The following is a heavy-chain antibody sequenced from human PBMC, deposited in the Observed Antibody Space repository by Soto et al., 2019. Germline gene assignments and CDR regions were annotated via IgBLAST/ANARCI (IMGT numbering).Heavy chain of an antibody. CDR2: MNPNNGNT. CDR1: GYTFTSYE. CDR3: ARGPHPYFNDY. J-gene: IGHJ4*02. Sequence: QVQLVQSGAEVKKPGASVKVSCKASGYTFTSYEINWVRQATGQGLEWMGWMNPNNGNTGYAQKFKGRVTMSRNTSISTGYMELSSLRSEDTAVYYCARGPHPYFNDYWGQGTLVTVSS. D-gene: IGHD2-8*01. V-gene: IGHV1-8*01.